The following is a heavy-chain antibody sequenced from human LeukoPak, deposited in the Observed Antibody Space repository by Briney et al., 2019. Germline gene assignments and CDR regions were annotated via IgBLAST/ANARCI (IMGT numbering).Heavy chain of an antibody. CDR2: IYPGDSDT. D-gene: IGHD2-21*02. Sequence: GESLKISCKGSGYRFTSYWIGWVRQKPGKGLEWMGIIYPGDSDTRCSPSFRGQVTISADKSISTAYLQWSNLKASDTAMYYCARQSGDYSYYYYMDVWGKGTTVTISS. V-gene: IGHV5-51*01. CDR3: ARQSGDYSYYYYMDV. CDR1: GYRFTSYW. J-gene: IGHJ6*03.